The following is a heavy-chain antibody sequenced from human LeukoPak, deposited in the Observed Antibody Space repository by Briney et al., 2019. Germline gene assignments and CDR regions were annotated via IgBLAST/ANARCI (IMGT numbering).Heavy chain of an antibody. CDR2: ISSSSRHI. CDR1: GVTFSRYN. CDR3: ARDTQWLVPEGYYYYMDV. D-gene: IGHD6-19*01. Sequence: PGGSLRLSCAGSGVTFSRYNMNWFRQAPGKGLERVSSISSSSRHIFYADSVKGRFTISRDNAKNPLFLQMNSLRAADTAVYYCARDTQWLVPEGYYYYMDVWGKGTTVTVS. J-gene: IGHJ6*03. V-gene: IGHV3-21*01.